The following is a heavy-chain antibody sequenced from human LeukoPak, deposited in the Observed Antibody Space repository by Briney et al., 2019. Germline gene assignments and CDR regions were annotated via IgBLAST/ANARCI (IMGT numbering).Heavy chain of an antibody. D-gene: IGHD6-13*01. CDR3: ASDKGYSNNYFDY. CDR1: GGSISSSSYY. Sequence: SETLSLTCTVSGGSISSSSYYWGWIRQPPGKGLEWIGSIYYSGSTYYNPSLKSRVTISVDTSRNQFPLKLSSVTAADTALYYCASDKGYSNNYFDYWGQGTLVTVSS. CDR2: IYYSGST. J-gene: IGHJ4*01. V-gene: IGHV4-39*01.